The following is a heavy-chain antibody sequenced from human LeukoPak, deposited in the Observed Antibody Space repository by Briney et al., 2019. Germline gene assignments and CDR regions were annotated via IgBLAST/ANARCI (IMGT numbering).Heavy chain of an antibody. V-gene: IGHV4-39*07. CDR3: ARAPLFDP. CDR1: GGSISSSSYY. J-gene: IGHJ5*02. Sequence: SETLSLTCTVSGGSISSSSYYWGWIRQPPGKGLEWIGSIYYSGSTYYNPSPKSRVTISVDTSKNQFSLKLSSVTAADTAVYYCARAPLFDPWGQGTLVTVSS. CDR2: IYYSGST.